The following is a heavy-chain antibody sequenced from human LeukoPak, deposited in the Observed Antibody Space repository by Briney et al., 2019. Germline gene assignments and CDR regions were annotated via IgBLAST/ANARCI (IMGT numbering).Heavy chain of an antibody. D-gene: IGHD3-22*01. CDR2: ISGSGGST. CDR1: GFTFSSHA. Sequence: PGGSLRLSCAASGFTFSSHAMSWVRQAPGKGLEWVSAISGSGGSTYYADSVKGRLTISRDNSKNTLYLQMNSLRAEDTAVYYCAKGRYYYDSSGYYWGQGTLVTVSS. J-gene: IGHJ4*02. CDR3: AKGRYYYDSSGYY. V-gene: IGHV3-23*01.